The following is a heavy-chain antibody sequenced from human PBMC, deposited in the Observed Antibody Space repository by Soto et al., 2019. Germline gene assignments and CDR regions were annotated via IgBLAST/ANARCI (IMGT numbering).Heavy chain of an antibody. CDR1: GYTLTSYA. CDR3: ARSLANYDILTGDNWFDP. J-gene: IGHJ5*02. Sequence: ASVKVSCKASGYTLTSYAMHWVRQAPGQRLEWMGWINAGNGNTKYSQKFQGRVTITRDTSASTAYMELSSLRSEDTAVYYCARSLANYDILTGDNWFDPWGQGTLVTVSS. V-gene: IGHV1-3*01. CDR2: INAGNGNT. D-gene: IGHD3-9*01.